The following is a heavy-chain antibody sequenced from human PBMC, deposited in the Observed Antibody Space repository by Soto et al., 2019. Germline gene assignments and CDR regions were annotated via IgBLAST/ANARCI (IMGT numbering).Heavy chain of an antibody. V-gene: IGHV4-39*01. CDR2: IYYSGST. D-gene: IGHD6-6*01. CDR1: GGSISSSSYY. CDR3: ARSVVDAEYSSSATYDY. Sequence: QLQLQESGPGLVKPSETLSLTCTVSGGSISSSSYYWGWIRQPPGKGLEWIGSIYYSGSTYHNPSLKSRVTISVDTSKNQFSLKLSSVTAADTAVYYCARSVVDAEYSSSATYDYWGQGTLVTVSS. J-gene: IGHJ4*02.